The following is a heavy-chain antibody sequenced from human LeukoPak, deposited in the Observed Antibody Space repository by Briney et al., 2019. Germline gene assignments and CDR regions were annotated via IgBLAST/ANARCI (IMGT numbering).Heavy chain of an antibody. CDR3: ARGGMQNYYDSSGYPTYWYFDL. D-gene: IGHD3-22*01. CDR2: IIPIFGTA. V-gene: IGHV1-69*13. J-gene: IGHJ2*01. Sequence: ASVKVSCKASGGTFSSYAISWVRQAPGQGLEWMGGIIPIFGTANYAQKSQGRVTITADESTSTAYMELSSLRSEDTAVYYCARGGMQNYYDSSGYPTYWYFDLWGRGTLVTVSS. CDR1: GGTFSSYA.